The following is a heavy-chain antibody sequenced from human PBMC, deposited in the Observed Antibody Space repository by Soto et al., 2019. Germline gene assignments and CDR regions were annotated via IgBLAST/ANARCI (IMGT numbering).Heavy chain of an antibody. V-gene: IGHV3-30*18. Sequence: QVQLVESGGGVVQPGRSLRLSCVASGFTFNSYGMHWVRQAPGKGLEWVAFISYDGSNKYYADSVKGRFTISRDNSKITLDLQVNSLRAEDTAVYYCAKGGPYSSSSGRKLDYWGQGTLVTVSS. D-gene: IGHD6-6*01. CDR3: AKGGPYSSSSGRKLDY. J-gene: IGHJ4*02. CDR1: GFTFNSYG. CDR2: ISYDGSNK.